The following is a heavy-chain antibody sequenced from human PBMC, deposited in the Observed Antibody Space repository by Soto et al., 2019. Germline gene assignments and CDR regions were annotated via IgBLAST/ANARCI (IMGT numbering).Heavy chain of an antibody. CDR2: INAGNGNT. CDR1: GYTFTSYA. CDR3: AREYYTSRGIRFFAGPLGGQLDY. Sequence: ASVKVSCKASGYTFTSYAMHWVRQAPGQRLEWMGWINAGNGNTKYSQKFQGRVTITRDTSASTAYMELSSLRSEDTAVYYCAREYYTSRGIRFFAGPLGGQLDYWGQGTLVTVSS. V-gene: IGHV1-3*01. J-gene: IGHJ4*02. D-gene: IGHD3-3*01.